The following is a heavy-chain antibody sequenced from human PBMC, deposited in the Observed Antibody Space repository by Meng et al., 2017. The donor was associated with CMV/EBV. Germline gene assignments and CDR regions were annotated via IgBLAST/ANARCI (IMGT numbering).Heavy chain of an antibody. J-gene: IGHJ4*02. D-gene: IGHD3-16*01. CDR2: INHSGST. CDR1: GGSFSGYY. Sequence: SETLSLTCAVYGGSFSGYYWSWIRQPPGKGLEWIGEINHSGSTNYNPPLKSRVTISVDTSKNQFSLKLSSVTAADTAVYYCASRGETGYWGQGTLVTVSS. CDR3: ASRGETGY. V-gene: IGHV4-34*01.